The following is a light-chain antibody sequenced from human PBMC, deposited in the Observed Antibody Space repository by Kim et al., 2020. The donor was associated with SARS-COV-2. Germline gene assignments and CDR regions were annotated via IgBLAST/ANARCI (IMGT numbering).Light chain of an antibody. CDR2: GKN. V-gene: IGLV3-19*01. CDR1: SLRNYY. J-gene: IGLJ2*01. Sequence: LGQTVRMTCQGDSLRNYYASWYQQKPGQAPVLVIYGKNNRPSGIPDRFSGSSSGNTASLTITGAQAEDEADYYCNSRDSSGNHVLFGGGTQLTVL. CDR3: NSRDSSGNHVL.